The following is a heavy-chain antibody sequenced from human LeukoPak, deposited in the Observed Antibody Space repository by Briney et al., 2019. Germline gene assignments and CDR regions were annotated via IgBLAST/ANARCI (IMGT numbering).Heavy chain of an antibody. CDR3: ARGFCSDEICQVFTH. J-gene: IGHJ4*02. D-gene: IGHD3-3*01. CDR2: ISGSGST. Sequence: PSETLSLTCSVSGDSISYFYWSWIRQAAGKGLEWIGRISGSGSTDYNASLKSRVTMSLDTSKNQFALKLSSVTAADTALYYCARGFCSDEICQVFTHWGQGTLVTVSS. V-gene: IGHV4-4*07. CDR1: GDSISYFY.